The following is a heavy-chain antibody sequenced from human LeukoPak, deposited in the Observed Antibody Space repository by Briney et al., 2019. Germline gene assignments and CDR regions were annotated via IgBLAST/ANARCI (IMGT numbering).Heavy chain of an antibody. D-gene: IGHD4-17*01. CDR1: GFTFSSYW. V-gene: IGHV3-7*01. CDR3: ASCFGDYYHAAFDI. J-gene: IGHJ3*02. Sequence: PGGSLRLSCAASGFTFSSYWMSWVRPAPGKGLEWVANIKQDGSEKYYVDSVKGRFTISRDNAKNSLYLQMNSLRAEDTAVYYCASCFGDYYHAAFDIWGQGTMVTVSS. CDR2: IKQDGSEK.